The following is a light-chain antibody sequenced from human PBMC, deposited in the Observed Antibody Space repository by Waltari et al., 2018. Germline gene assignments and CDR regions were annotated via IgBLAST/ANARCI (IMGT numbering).Light chain of an antibody. CDR3: QAWDSTVV. J-gene: IGLJ2*01. CDR1: EVGDKY. CDR2: QDS. V-gene: IGLV3-1*01. Sequence: SYELTQPPSVSVSPGQTASITCPGDEVGDKYACWYQQKPGQSPVLVIYQDSKRPSGIPERCSGCNSGNTATLTISGTQAMDEADYYCQAWDSTVVFGGGTKLTVL.